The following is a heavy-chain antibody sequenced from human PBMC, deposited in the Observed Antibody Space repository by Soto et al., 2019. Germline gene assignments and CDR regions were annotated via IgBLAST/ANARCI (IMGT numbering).Heavy chain of an antibody. CDR3: ARVGVEGHFDY. CDR1: GFSFSGYA. J-gene: IGHJ4*02. V-gene: IGHV3-64*02. D-gene: IGHD1-26*01. Sequence: EVQLVESGEGLAQPGGSLRLSCAASGFSFSGYAMHWARQAPGKRLEYVSAISNDGGTTYYADSVEGRFTISRDNIKNTLYLQMGSLRADDMAVYYCARVGVEGHFDYWGKGTLVTVSS. CDR2: ISNDGGTT.